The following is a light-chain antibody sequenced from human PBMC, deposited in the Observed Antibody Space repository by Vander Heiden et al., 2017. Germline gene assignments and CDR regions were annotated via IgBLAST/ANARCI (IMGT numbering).Light chain of an antibody. Sequence: QSVLPQPPSTFGTPGQGLTSTVSGSTTNIENKYVYWYQKFPGKAPIIVIYWDNQRPSGISDRFSGSKSGTSASLAISGLRSEDEADYYCATWDDSRSPWVFGGGTGLTVL. CDR1: TTNIENKY. CDR2: WDN. CDR3: ATWDDSRSPWV. J-gene: IGLJ3*02. V-gene: IGLV1-47*01.